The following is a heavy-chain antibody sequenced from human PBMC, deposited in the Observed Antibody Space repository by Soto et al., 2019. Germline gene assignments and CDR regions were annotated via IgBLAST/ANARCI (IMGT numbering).Heavy chain of an antibody. CDR1: GYSFTSYW. D-gene: IGHD6-13*01. J-gene: IGHJ6*02. CDR3: ASPSRVAAAGTPYYYYYGMDV. Sequence: RGESLKISCKGSGYSFTSYWISWVRQMPGKGLEWMGRIDPSDSYTNYSPSFQGHVTISADKSISTAYLQWSSLKASDTAMYYCASPSRVAAAGTPYYYYYGMDVWGQGTTVTVS. CDR2: IDPSDSYT. V-gene: IGHV5-10-1*01.